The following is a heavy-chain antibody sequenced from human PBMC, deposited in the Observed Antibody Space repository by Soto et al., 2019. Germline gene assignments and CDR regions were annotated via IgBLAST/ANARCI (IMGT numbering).Heavy chain of an antibody. D-gene: IGHD2-15*01. CDR1: GYTFTGYY. CDR3: ARDSGFCSGGSCYGNNWFDP. J-gene: IGHJ5*02. Sequence: GASVKVSCKASGYTFTGYYMHWVRQAPGQGLEWMGWINPNSGGTNYAQKFQGWVTMTRDTSISTAYMELSRLRSDDTAVYYCARDSGFCSGGSCYGNNWFDPWGQGTLVTVSS. CDR2: INPNSGGT. V-gene: IGHV1-2*04.